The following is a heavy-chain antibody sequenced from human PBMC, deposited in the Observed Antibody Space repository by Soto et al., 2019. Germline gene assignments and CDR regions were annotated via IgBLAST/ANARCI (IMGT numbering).Heavy chain of an antibody. D-gene: IGHD2-15*01. CDR1: GYTFTGYY. Sequence: ASLKVSCKASGYTFTGYYMHWVRQAPGQGLEWMGWINPNSGGTNYAQKFQGWVTMTRDTSISTAYMELSRLRSDDTAVYYCAMAYNRYCSGGSCYPFDYWGQGTLVTVSS. CDR3: AMAYNRYCSGGSCYPFDY. CDR2: INPNSGGT. J-gene: IGHJ4*02. V-gene: IGHV1-2*04.